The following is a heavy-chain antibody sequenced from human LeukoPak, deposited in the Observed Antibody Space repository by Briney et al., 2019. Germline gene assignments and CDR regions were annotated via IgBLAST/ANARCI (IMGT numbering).Heavy chain of an antibody. Sequence: GGSLRLSCTASGLTFSNYATTWVRQAPGKGLEWVSSITGSGRGTYYADSVKGRFSVSRDNSQNTVFLHMNSLRADDTALYYCSEDPNGDYVGAFDMWGPGTMVTVSS. CDR1: GLTFSNYA. CDR3: SEDPNGDYVGAFDM. CDR2: ITGSGRGT. D-gene: IGHD4-17*01. V-gene: IGHV3-23*01. J-gene: IGHJ3*02.